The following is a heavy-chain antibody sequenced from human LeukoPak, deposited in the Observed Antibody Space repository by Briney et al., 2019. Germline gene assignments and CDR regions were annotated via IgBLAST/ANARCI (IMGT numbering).Heavy chain of an antibody. CDR1: GGSIRDYY. J-gene: IGHJ6*03. CDR2: IYYTGSA. Sequence: PSETLSLTCGVSGGSIRDYYWSWIRQPPGKGLEWIAYIYYTGSANYSPSFQSRLNISVDASKNQFSLKLFSVTAAGTAVYYCARLKLHYDVYFPYFYYYYMDVWGKGTTVTVSS. CDR3: ARLKLHYDVYFPYFYYYYMDV. V-gene: IGHV4-59*08. D-gene: IGHD4-17*01.